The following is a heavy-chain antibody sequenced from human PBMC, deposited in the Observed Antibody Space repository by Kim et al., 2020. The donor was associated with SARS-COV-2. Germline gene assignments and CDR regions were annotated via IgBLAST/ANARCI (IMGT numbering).Heavy chain of an antibody. Sequence: PVKGRFTISRDDSKHTLYLQMNSLKTEDTAVYYCTTDLYCSSTSCYADFDYWGQGTLVTVSS. D-gene: IGHD2-2*01. V-gene: IGHV3-15*01. J-gene: IGHJ4*02. CDR3: TTDLYCSSTSCYADFDY.